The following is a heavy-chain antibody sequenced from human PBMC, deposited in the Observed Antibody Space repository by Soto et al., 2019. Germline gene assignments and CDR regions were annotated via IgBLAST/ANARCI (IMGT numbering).Heavy chain of an antibody. CDR1: GFAFSSGG. CDR2: ISPDSTFI. Sequence: GGSLRLSCTASGFAFSSGGMSWVRQAPGKGLDWVSSISPDSTFIPQADSVKGRFTISRDNAKSSLYLQMNSLRVEDTAVYYCANFQTVGVSPFEYWGRRTLVTVSS. J-gene: IGHJ4*02. CDR3: ANFQTVGVSPFEY. V-gene: IGHV3-21*01. D-gene: IGHD3-10*01.